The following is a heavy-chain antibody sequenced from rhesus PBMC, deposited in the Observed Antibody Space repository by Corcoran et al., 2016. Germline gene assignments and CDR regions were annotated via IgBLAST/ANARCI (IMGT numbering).Heavy chain of an antibody. CDR3: TSGYSGSWNSLP. Sequence: DVQLVESGGGLVKPGGYLRLSWVASGFTFSSYEMHWVRQAPGKGLECVLVISESGGTIYYADSVKGRFTLSRDNAKNSLFLQMNSLRAEDTAVYYCTSGYSGSWNSLPWGQGVLVTVSS. CDR2: ISESGGTI. CDR1: GFTFSSYE. V-gene: IGHV3-100*02. J-gene: IGHJ4*01. D-gene: IGHD6-25*01.